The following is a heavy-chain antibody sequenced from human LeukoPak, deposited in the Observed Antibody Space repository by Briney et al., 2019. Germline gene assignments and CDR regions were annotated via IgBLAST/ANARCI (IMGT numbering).Heavy chain of an antibody. Sequence: PSETLSLTCTVSGGSISSYYWSWIRQPPGKGLEWIGYIYYSGSTNYNPSLKSRVTISVDTSKNQFSLKLSSVTAAHTAVYYCARHGYYDFWSGYPNGYYFDYWGQGTLVTVSS. CDR2: IYYSGST. J-gene: IGHJ4*02. CDR3: ARHGYYDFWSGYPNGYYFDY. CDR1: GGSISSYY. D-gene: IGHD3-3*01. V-gene: IGHV4-59*08.